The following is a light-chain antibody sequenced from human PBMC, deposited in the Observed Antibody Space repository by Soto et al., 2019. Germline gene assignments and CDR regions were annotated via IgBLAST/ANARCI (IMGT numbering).Light chain of an antibody. CDR1: QTISTN. CDR3: HHSNNWLAT. Sequence: EVVMTQSPATLSVSPGERATLSCRANQTISTNLAWYQQKPGQAPRLLIYGASTRATGIPARFRGSGSGTEFTLTISSLRAEDCTEDYCHHSNNWLATLGGGTKVELK. CDR2: GAS. V-gene: IGKV3-15*01. J-gene: IGKJ4*02.